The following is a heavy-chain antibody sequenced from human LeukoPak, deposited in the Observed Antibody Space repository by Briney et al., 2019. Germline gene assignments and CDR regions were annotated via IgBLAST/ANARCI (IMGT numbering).Heavy chain of an antibody. J-gene: IGHJ4*02. CDR3: VRSESYLFGPDY. CDR1: GYRFTTNW. Sequence: GESLTISSKGSGYRFTTNWIGWVRQMPGKGLEWMGIIYPDDSDTRYSPSFQGQVTISADKSISIAYLQWSSLRASDTAMYYCVRSESYLFGPDYWGQGTPVTVSS. D-gene: IGHD1-26*01. V-gene: IGHV5-51*01. CDR2: IYPDDSDT.